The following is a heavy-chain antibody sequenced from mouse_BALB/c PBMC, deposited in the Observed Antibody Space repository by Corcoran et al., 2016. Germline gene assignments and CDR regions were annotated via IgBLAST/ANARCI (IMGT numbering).Heavy chain of an antibody. CDR3: ARRANSNYFDY. CDR1: GFNIKDTY. Sequence: EVQLQQSGVELVKPGASVQLSCTASGFNIKDTYMHWVKQRPEQGLEWIGRIDPANGNTKYDPKFQGKATITADTSSNTAYLQLSSLTSEDTAVYYCARRANSNYFDYWGQGTTLTVSS. J-gene: IGHJ2*01. CDR2: IDPANGNT. V-gene: IGHV14-3*02. D-gene: IGHD3-1*01.